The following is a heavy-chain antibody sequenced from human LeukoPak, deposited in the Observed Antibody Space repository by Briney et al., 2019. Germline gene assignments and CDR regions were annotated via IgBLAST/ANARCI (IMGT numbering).Heavy chain of an antibody. CDR1: GFTFSSYG. Sequence: GGSLRLSCAASGFTFSSYGMNWVRQAPGKGLEWISGVSNSGVSTNYAASVKGRFTISRDNSKNMLYLQMNGLRAEDTAVYYCAKDWNPSPNWFGPWGQGTLVIVSS. D-gene: IGHD1-1*01. CDR3: AKDWNPSPNWFGP. V-gene: IGHV3-23*01. J-gene: IGHJ5*02. CDR2: VSNSGVST.